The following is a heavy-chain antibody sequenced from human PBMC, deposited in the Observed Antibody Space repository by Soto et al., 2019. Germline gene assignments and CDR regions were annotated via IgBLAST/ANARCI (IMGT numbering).Heavy chain of an antibody. D-gene: IGHD6-19*01. CDR3: ARIGYSSVPFPSDY. Sequence: EVQLVESGGGLVQPGGSLRLSCAASGFTFSSYWMSWVRQAPGKGLEWVANIKQDGSEKYYVDSVKGRFTISRDNAKNSLYLQMNSLRAEDTAVYYCARIGYSSVPFPSDYWGPGTLVTVSS. J-gene: IGHJ4*02. V-gene: IGHV3-7*03. CDR2: IKQDGSEK. CDR1: GFTFSSYW.